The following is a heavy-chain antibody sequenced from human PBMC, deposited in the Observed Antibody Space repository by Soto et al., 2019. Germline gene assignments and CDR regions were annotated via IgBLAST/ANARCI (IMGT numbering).Heavy chain of an antibody. J-gene: IGHJ6*02. V-gene: IGHV3-21*01. CDR1: GFTFSSYS. D-gene: IGHD3-3*01. CDR3: GRDGGRLRFWEWRSPLVRDKDV. Sequence: PGGSLRLSCAASGFTFSSYSMNWVRHAPGQGLEWVSSISSSSSYIYYADSVKGRFTISRDNAKNSLYLQMNSLRAEDTAVYYYGRDGGRLRFWEWRSPLVRDKDVWGQGTTVTVSS. CDR2: ISSSSSYI.